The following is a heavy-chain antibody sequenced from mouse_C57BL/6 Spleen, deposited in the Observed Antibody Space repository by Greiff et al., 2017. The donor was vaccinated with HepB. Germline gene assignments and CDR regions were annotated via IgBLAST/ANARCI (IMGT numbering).Heavy chain of an antibody. J-gene: IGHJ2*01. CDR1: GYTFTDYY. D-gene: IGHD1-1*01. CDR3: AREPRFYYYDY. CDR2: IYPGSGNT. V-gene: IGHV1-76*01. Sequence: QVHVKQSGAELVRPGASVKLSCKASGYTFTDYYINWVKQRPGQGLEWIARIYPGSGNTYYNEKFKGKATLTAEKSSSTAYMQLSSLTSEDSAVYFGAREPRFYYYDYWGQGTTLTVSS.